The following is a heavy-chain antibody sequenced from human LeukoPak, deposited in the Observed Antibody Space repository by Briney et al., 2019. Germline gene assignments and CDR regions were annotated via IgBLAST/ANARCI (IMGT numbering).Heavy chain of an antibody. CDR1: GYSISSGYY. D-gene: IGHD5-12*01. V-gene: IGHV4-38-2*02. Sequence: PSETLSLTCAVSGYSISSGYYWGWIRQPPGKGLECIGSIYHSGSTYYNPSLKSRVTISVDTSTTQFPLKLRSVTAADPAVYYCARETLSGYDGNDAFDIWGQGPMVSVSS. J-gene: IGHJ3*02. CDR3: ARETLSGYDGNDAFDI. CDR2: IYHSGST.